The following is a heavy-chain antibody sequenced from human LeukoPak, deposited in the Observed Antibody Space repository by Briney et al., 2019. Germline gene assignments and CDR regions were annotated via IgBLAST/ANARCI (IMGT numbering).Heavy chain of an antibody. CDR3: ARGNCSSASCYRFDP. CDR2: ISYDGSNK. D-gene: IGHD2-2*01. Sequence: GGSLRLSCAASGFTFSSYAMHWVRQAPGKGLKWVAVISYDGSNKYYADSVKGRFTISGDNSKNTLYLQMNSLRAEDTAVYYCARGNCSSASCYRFDPWGQGTLVTVHS. J-gene: IGHJ5*02. V-gene: IGHV3-30*04. CDR1: GFTFSSYA.